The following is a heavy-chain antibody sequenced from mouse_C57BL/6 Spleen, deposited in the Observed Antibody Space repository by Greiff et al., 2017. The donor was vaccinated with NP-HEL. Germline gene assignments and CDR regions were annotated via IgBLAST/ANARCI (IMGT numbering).Heavy chain of an antibody. CDR2: IYPGSGNT. CDR1: GYTFTDYY. J-gene: IGHJ2*01. CDR3: AKGNYFDD. V-gene: IGHV1-76*01. Sequence: QVQLQQSGAELVRPGASVKLSCKASGYTFTDYYINWVKQRPGQGLAWIARIYPGSGNTYYNEKFKGKATLTAEKSSSTAYMQLSSLTSEDSAVYFCAKGNYFDDWGQGTTLTVSS.